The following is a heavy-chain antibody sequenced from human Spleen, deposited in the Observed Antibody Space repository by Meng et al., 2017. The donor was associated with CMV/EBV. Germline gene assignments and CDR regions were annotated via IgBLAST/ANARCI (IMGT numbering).Heavy chain of an antibody. CDR3: AVGVTTPRRVVDY. V-gene: IGHV1-69*12. Sequence: QVQLVQFGPEWKKPSASVKLSCEASGGSFSSYDFSWVRQAPGQGLEWMGGIIPIFGTANYAQKFQGRVTITADESTSTAYMELRSLRADDTAVYYCAVGVTTPRRVVDYWGQGTLVTVSS. CDR2: IIPIFGTA. J-gene: IGHJ4*02. D-gene: IGHD4-17*01. CDR1: GGSFSSYD.